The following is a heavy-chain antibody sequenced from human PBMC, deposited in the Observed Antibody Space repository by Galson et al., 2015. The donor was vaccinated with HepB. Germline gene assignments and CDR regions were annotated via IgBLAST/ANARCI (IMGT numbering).Heavy chain of an antibody. D-gene: IGHD5-24*01. Sequence: SVKVSCKASGHTLTGYAIHWVRQAPGQRLEWMGWINAGNGDTRSSERFQGRVTISRDTSASTVYMELIRLTSEDTAVYFCARDVALGQMVTSANLGGMDVWGQGTTVTVSS. V-gene: IGHV1-3*01. CDR3: ARDVALGQMVTSANLGGMDV. J-gene: IGHJ6*02. CDR1: GHTLTGYA. CDR2: INAGNGDT.